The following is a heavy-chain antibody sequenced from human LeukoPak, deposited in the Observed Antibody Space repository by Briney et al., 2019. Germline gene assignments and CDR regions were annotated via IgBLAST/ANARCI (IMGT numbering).Heavy chain of an antibody. D-gene: IGHD3-10*01. V-gene: IGHV3-21*01. CDR3: ARARLFDYGSGSYVFDY. CDR1: GFTFSSYS. Sequence: PGGSLRLSCGASGFTFSSYSMNWVRQAPGKGLEWVSSISSSSSYIYYADSVKGRFTISRDNAKNSLYLQMNSLRAEVTAVYYCARARLFDYGSGSYVFDYWGQGTLVTVSS. CDR2: ISSSSSYI. J-gene: IGHJ4*02.